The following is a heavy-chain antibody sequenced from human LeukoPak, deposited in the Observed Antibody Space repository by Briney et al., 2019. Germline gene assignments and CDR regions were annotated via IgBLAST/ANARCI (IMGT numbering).Heavy chain of an antibody. V-gene: IGHV3-23*01. CDR2: VSGSGGST. CDR1: GFTYSNYA. Sequence: PGGSLRLSCAASGFTYSNYAMNWVRQAPGKGLEWVSSVSGSGGSTYYADSVKGRFTISRDNSKNTLYLQMNSLRAEDTAVYYCAKDVVWFGELLHFYYYYYMDVWGKGTTVTVSS. CDR3: AKDVVWFGELLHFYYYYYMDV. J-gene: IGHJ6*03. D-gene: IGHD3-10*01.